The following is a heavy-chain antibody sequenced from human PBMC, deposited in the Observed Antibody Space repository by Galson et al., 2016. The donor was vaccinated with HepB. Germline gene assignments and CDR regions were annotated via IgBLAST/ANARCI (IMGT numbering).Heavy chain of an antibody. CDR3: ARDLSGPDY. V-gene: IGHV3-21*01. J-gene: IGHJ4*02. CDR2: LDGSGTWQ. CDR1: GFRFSDYR. Sequence: SLRLSCAGSGFRFSDYRMNWFRRAPGKGLEWRSSLDGSGTWQHSSDSVKGRFTISRDNAENTLYLQMNSLRADDTAVYYCARDLSGPDYWGQGTLVTVSS.